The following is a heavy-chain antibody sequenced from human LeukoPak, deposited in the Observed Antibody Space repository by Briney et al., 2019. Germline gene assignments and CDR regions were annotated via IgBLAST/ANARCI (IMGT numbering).Heavy chain of an antibody. CDR2: INHSRIT. Sequence: SETLSLTCAVYGAPFSGYWWYWIRQPPGKGLEWIGEINHSRITNYNPSLKSRVSISVDTSKNQFSLKLSSVTAADTAVYYCARAGRTIFGVVYYYMDVWGKGTTVTVSS. D-gene: IGHD3-3*01. CDR1: GAPFSGYW. CDR3: ARAGRTIFGVVYYYMDV. J-gene: IGHJ6*03. V-gene: IGHV4-34*01.